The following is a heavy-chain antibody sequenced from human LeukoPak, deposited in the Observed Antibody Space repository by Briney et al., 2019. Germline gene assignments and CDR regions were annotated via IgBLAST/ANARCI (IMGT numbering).Heavy chain of an antibody. CDR2: ISSSSSYI. Sequence: GGSLRLSCAASGFTFSSYSMNWVRQAPGKGLEWVSSISSSSSYIYYADPVKGRFTISRDNAKNSLYLQMNSLRAEDTAVYYCARVSEEIVVVPAAIDYWGQGTLVTVSS. CDR3: ARVSEEIVVVPAAIDY. CDR1: GFTFSSYS. J-gene: IGHJ4*02. V-gene: IGHV3-21*01. D-gene: IGHD2-2*02.